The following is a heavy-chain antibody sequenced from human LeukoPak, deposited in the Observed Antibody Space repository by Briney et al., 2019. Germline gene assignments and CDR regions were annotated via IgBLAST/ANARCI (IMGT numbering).Heavy chain of an antibody. CDR3: ARQTGSGLFTLP. CDR1: GGSISSSNW. V-gene: IGHV4-4*02. CDR2: IYHSGST. Sequence: SGTLSLTCAVSGGSISSSNWWSWVRQPPGKGLEWIGEIYHSGSTNYNPSLKSRVTISVDKSKNQTSLRLTSVTATDTAMYYCARQTGSGLFTLPGGQGTLVTVSS. D-gene: IGHD3/OR15-3a*01. J-gene: IGHJ4*02.